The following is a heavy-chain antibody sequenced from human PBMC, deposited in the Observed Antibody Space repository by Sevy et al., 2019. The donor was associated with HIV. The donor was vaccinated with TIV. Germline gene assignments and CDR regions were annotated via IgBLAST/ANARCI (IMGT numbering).Heavy chain of an antibody. D-gene: IGHD3-22*01. Sequence: ASVKVSCKVSGYTLTQLSMHWVRQAPGKGLEWMGSFDPEDGETPYAQKFQGRVTMTEDTSTDTAYMELRSLRSEDTAVYYCATTRDYFDSSGSPFDCWGQGTLVTVSS. V-gene: IGHV1-24*01. J-gene: IGHJ4*02. CDR1: GYTLTQLS. CDR3: ATTRDYFDSSGSPFDC. CDR2: FDPEDGET.